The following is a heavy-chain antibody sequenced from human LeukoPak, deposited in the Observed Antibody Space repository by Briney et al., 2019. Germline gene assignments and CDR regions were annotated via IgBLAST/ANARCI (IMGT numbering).Heavy chain of an antibody. CDR3: ARGLGYYYYYMDV. V-gene: IGHV4-30-4*08. CDR2: IYYSGST. J-gene: IGHJ6*03. D-gene: IGHD3-22*01. CDR1: GGSISSGDYY. Sequence: SETLSLTCTVSGGSISSGDYYWSWIRQPPGKGLEWIGYIYYSGSTYYNPSLKSRVTISVDTSKNQFSLKLSSVTAADTAVYYCARGLGYYYYYMDVWGKGTTVTVSS.